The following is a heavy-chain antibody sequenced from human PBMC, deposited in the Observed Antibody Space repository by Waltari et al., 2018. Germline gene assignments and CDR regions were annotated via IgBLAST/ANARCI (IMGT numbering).Heavy chain of an antibody. D-gene: IGHD3-16*01. V-gene: IGHV3-21*01. J-gene: IGHJ4*01. CDR3: ARSRRGDYYDPSSH. CDR1: GFFFNNFG. CDR2: ISMSGNII. Sequence: EVSLVESGGKVVKPGGSLSLSCATSGFFFNNFGLNWFRQAPGKGLEWVATISMSGNIIYYGQSVEGRFTISRDNAKKSVFLQMNSLRADDTATYYCARSRRGDYYDPSSHWGQEPWSPSP.